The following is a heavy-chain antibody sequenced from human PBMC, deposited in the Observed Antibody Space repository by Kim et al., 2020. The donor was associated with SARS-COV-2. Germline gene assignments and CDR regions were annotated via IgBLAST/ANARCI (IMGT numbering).Heavy chain of an antibody. V-gene: IGHV3-9*01. D-gene: IGHD6-13*01. Sequence: GGSLRLSCAASGFTFDDYAMHWVRQAPGKGLEWVSGISWNSGSIGYADSVKGRFTISRDNAKNSLYLQMNSLRAEDTALYYCAKAAHHSSSWYYYYMDV. J-gene: IGHJ6*03. CDR3: AKAAHHSSSWYYYYMDV. CDR1: GFTFDDYA. CDR2: ISWNSGSI.